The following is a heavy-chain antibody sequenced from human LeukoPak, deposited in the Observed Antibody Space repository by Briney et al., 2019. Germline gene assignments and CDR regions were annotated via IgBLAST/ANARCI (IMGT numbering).Heavy chain of an antibody. CDR2: IYYSGST. Sequence: SETLSLTCTVSGGSISSYYWTWLRQPPGKGLEWIGYIYYSGSTNYNPSLKSRVTISVDTSKNQFSLKLSSATAADTAVYYCARGPGAFDIWGQGTMVTVSS. CDR3: ARGPGAFDI. CDR1: GGSISSYY. J-gene: IGHJ3*02. V-gene: IGHV4-59*01.